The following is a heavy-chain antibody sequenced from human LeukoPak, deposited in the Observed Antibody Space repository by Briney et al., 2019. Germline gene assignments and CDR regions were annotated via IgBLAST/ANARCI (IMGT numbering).Heavy chain of an antibody. CDR3: ARDPTRGAAHAFDI. D-gene: IGHD2-15*01. V-gene: IGHV1-2*02. CDR2: IHPNSGGT. J-gene: IGHJ3*02. Sequence: ASVKVSCKASGYTFTGYYIHWVRQAPGQGLEWMGWIHPNSGGTNYAQKFQGRVTMTRDTSISTAYMELSRLRSDDTAVYYCARDPTRGAAHAFDIWGLGTMVTVSS. CDR1: GYTFTGYY.